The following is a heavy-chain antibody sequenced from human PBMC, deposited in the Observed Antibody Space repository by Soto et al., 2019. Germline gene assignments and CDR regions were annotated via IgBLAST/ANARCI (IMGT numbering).Heavy chain of an antibody. CDR1: GFSLSTSGVG. V-gene: IGHV2-5*02. CDR3: AHRPGAGSHWDY. D-gene: IGHD1-26*01. CDR2: IYWDDDK. J-gene: IGHJ4*02. Sequence: QITLKESGPTLVKPTQTLTLTCTFSGFSLSTSGVGVGWIRQPPGKALEWLALIYWDDDKRYSPSLKSRLTITQDTSKNHVVLTMTNMDTVDTATYYCAHRPGAGSHWDYWGQGTLVTVSS.